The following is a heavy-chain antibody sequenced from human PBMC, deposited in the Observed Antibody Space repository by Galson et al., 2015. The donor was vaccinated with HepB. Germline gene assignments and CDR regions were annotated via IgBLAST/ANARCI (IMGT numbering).Heavy chain of an antibody. CDR1: GFTFSSYE. J-gene: IGHJ4*02. CDR2: ITSSGGTI. V-gene: IGHV3-48*03. Sequence: SLRLSCAASGFTFSSYEMNWVRQAPGEGLEWVSYITSSGGTIFYADSVKGRFTISRDNAKDSLYLKMNSLRAEDTALYYCARGRRYSYGSGSYGDSWGQGTLVTVSS. CDR3: ARGRRYSYGSGSYGDS. D-gene: IGHD3-10*01.